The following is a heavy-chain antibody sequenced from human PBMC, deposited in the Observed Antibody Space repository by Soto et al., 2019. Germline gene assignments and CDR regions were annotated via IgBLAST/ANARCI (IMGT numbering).Heavy chain of an antibody. J-gene: IGHJ4*02. CDR2: ISYDGSNK. D-gene: IGHD3-3*01. V-gene: IGHV3-30-3*01. CDR3: ARDKRDLRFLEWSYYFDY. Sequence: SLRLSCAASGFTFSSYARHWVRQAPGKGLEWVALISYDGSNKYYADSVKGRFTISRDNSKNTLYLQMNSLRAEDTAVYYCARDKRDLRFLEWSYYFDYWGQGTLVTVSS. CDR1: GFTFSSYA.